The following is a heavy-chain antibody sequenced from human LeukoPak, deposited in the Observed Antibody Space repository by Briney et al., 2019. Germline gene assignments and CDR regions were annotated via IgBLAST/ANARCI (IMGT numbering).Heavy chain of an antibody. CDR2: IIPMLGTV. CDR1: GGTFSSYA. CDR3: ARVSGSYGGIDY. V-gene: IGHV1-69*04. J-gene: IGHJ4*02. Sequence: ASVKVSCKVFGGTFSSYAINWVRQAPGQGLEWMGRIIPMLGTVNYAQKFQGRVTIIADKSTSTAYMELSSLRSEDTAVYYCARVSGSYGGIDYWGQGTLVTVSS. D-gene: IGHD1-26*01.